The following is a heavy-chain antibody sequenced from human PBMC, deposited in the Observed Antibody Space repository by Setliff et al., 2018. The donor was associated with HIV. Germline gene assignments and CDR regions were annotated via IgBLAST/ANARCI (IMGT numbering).Heavy chain of an antibody. CDR2: INAGNGNT. J-gene: IGHJ6*02. CDR1: GYILTTYG. Sequence: ASVKVSCKASGYILTTYGISWVRQAPGQGPEWMGWINAGNGNTKYSQKVQGIVTITRDTSASTAYIELSSLGSEDTSVYYCARGQKMYWMITMLGGYYYYHMDVWGQGTTVTVSS. D-gene: IGHD3-10*02. V-gene: IGHV1-3*01. CDR3: ARGQKMYWMITMLGGYYYYHMDV.